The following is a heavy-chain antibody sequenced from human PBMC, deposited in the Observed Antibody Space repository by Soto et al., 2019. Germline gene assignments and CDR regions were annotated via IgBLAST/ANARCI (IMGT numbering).Heavy chain of an antibody. CDR1: GGSISSYY. CDR3: ARVSGSDFWSGRYYYYYYMDV. CDR2: IYYSGST. V-gene: IGHV4-59*01. D-gene: IGHD3-3*01. Sequence: QVQLQESGPGLVKPSETLSLTCTVSGGSISSYYWSWIRQPPGKGLEWIGYIYYSGSTNYNPSLKSRVTISVDTSKNQFSLKLSSVTAADTAVYYCARVSGSDFWSGRYYYYYYMDVWGKGTTVTVSS. J-gene: IGHJ6*03.